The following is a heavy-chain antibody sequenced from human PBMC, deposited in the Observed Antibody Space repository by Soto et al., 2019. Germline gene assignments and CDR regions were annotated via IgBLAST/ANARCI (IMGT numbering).Heavy chain of an antibody. J-gene: IGHJ6*02. CDR2: IRSSSSTF. Sequence: EVQLVESGGGLVQPGGSLRLSCAASGFTFSRYSMSWVRQAPGRGPEWISYIRSSSSTFYYADSVKGRFTISRDNAKNSLYLQMNSLRDEDTAVYYCAQDRCDITSCYLGKFGMDVWGQGTTVTVSS. CDR1: GFTFSRYS. CDR3: AQDRCDITSCYLGKFGMDV. V-gene: IGHV3-48*02. D-gene: IGHD2-2*01.